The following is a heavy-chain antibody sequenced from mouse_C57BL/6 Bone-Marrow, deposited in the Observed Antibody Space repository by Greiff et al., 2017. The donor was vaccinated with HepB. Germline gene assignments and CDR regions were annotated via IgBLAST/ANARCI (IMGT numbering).Heavy chain of an antibody. CDR1: GYTFTDYY. D-gene: IGHD1-1*01. CDR2: IYPGSGNT. CDR3: ARYYGAWFAY. J-gene: IGHJ3*01. Sequence: QVQLQQSGAELVRPGASVKLSCKASGYTFTDYYINWVKQRPGQGLEWIARIYPGSGNTYYNEKFKGKATLTAEKSSSTAYMQLSSLTSEDSAVYFCARYYGAWFAYWGQGTLVTVSA. V-gene: IGHV1-76*01.